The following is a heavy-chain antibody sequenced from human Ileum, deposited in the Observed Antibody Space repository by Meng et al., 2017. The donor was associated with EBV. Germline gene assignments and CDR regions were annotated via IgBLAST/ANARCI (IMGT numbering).Heavy chain of an antibody. D-gene: IGHD1-26*01. Sequence: LYPNGNVSCAFVTDRCYCWRWLRTSAGKGLEWLGYVNYNGDINYNPSLKVAVSIFIDTSKKQFDLSLTSATAADTASYYCAKYLRVGGAFAFWGQGTLVTVSS. CDR2: VNYNGDI. CDR3: AKYLRVGGAFAF. V-gene: IGHV4-61*01. CDR1: CAFVTDRCYC. J-gene: IGHJ4*02.